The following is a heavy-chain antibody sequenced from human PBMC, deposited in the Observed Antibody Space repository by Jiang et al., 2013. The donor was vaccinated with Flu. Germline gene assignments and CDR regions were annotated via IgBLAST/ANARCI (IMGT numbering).Heavy chain of an antibody. CDR3: ATSGDCGGDCSNYYFDY. D-gene: IGHD2-21*02. CDR1: GGTFSTFA. J-gene: IGHJ4*02. Sequence: QSGSELKKPGSSVKVSCKASGGTFSTFALSWVRQAPGQGLEWMGGIIPIFRKSDYVQKFQGRITITADESTNTAYMELSSLTSEDTAVYFCATSGDCGGDCSNYYFDYWGQGNPGHRLL. V-gene: IGHV1-69*01. CDR2: IIPIFRKS.